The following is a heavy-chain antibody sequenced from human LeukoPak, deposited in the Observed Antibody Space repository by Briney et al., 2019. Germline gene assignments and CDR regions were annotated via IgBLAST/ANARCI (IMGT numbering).Heavy chain of an antibody. J-gene: IGHJ4*02. D-gene: IGHD1-26*01. CDR3: ARGTWEAAARPYSFDT. V-gene: IGHV1-18*01. CDR1: GYSFTSFG. CDR2: ISGYNGHT. Sequence: GASVKVSCKAFGYSFTSFGINWVRQAPGQGLEWMGWISGYNGHTNYAQKFQGRVTMTTDTSTSTAYMELRSLRSDDTAVYYRARGTWEAAARPYSFDTWGQGTLVTVSS.